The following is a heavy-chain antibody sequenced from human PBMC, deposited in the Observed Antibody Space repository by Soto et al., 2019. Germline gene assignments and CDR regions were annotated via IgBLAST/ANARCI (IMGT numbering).Heavy chain of an antibody. V-gene: IGHV3-30-3*01. CDR2: ISYDGSNK. Sequence: GGSLRLSCAASGFTFSSYAMHWVRQAPGKGLEWVAVISYDGSNKYYADSVKGRFTISRDNSKNTLYLQMNSLRAEDTAVYYCARDYYGSASNYYYYYGMDVWGQGTTVTVSS. CDR1: GFTFSSYA. J-gene: IGHJ6*02. D-gene: IGHD3-10*01. CDR3: ARDYYGSASNYYYYYGMDV.